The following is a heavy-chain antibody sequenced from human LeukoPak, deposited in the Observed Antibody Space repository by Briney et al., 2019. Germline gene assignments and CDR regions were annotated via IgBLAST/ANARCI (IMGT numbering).Heavy chain of an antibody. CDR1: GYTFTGYY. Sequence: GASVKVSCKASGYTFTGYYMHWVRQAPGQGLEWMGRINPNSGGTNYAQKFQGRVTMTRDTSISTAYMELSRLRSDDTSVYYCARGGSGSYYRSWFDPWGQGTLVTVSS. CDR3: ARGGSGSYYRSWFDP. J-gene: IGHJ5*02. D-gene: IGHD3-10*01. V-gene: IGHV1-2*06. CDR2: INPNSGGT.